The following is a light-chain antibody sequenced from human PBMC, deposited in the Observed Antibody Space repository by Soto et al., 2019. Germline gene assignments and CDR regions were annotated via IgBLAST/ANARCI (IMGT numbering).Light chain of an antibody. J-gene: IGKJ4*01. Sequence: DIQMTQSPSSLSASVGDRVTITCRASQSISSYLNWYQQKPGKAPKLLIYAASSLQSGVPSRFSGSGSGTDFTLKISRVEAEDVGVYYCMQGIQSPLTFGGGTKVDI. CDR2: AAS. CDR3: MQGIQSPLT. V-gene: IGKV1-39*01. CDR1: QSISSY.